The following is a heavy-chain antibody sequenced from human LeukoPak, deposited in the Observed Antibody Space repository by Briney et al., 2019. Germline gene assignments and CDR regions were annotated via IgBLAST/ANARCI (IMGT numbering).Heavy chain of an antibody. CDR1: GGSISSYY. CDR2: IYYSGST. Sequence: SETLSLTCTVSGGSISSYYWSWIRQPPGKGLEWIGYIYYSGSTNYNPPLKSRVTISVDTSKNQFSLKLSSVTAADTAVYYCAREGYSGSNGAFDIWGQGTMVTVSS. CDR3: AREGYSGSNGAFDI. J-gene: IGHJ3*02. V-gene: IGHV4-59*01. D-gene: IGHD1-26*01.